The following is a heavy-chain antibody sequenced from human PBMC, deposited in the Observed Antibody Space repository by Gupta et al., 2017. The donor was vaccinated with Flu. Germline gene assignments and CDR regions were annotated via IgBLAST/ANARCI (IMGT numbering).Heavy chain of an antibody. CDR1: GFTFSSYA. J-gene: IGHJ6*02. V-gene: IGHV3-23*01. Sequence: EVQLLEPGGGLVQPGGSLRVPCAASGFTFSSYAMSWVRQAPGKGLEWVSTISGSGGSTYDADSVKGRFTISRDNSKNTLYLQMNSLRVEDTAVYYCAKDNYGGRRYGMDVWGQGTTVTVSS. D-gene: IGHD4-17*01. CDR3: AKDNYGGRRYGMDV. CDR2: ISGSGGST.